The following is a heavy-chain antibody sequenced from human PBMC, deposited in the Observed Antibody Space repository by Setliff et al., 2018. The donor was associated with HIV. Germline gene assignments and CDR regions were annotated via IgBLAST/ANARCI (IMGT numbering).Heavy chain of an antibody. J-gene: IGHJ4*02. CDR3: ARDSGNYAFDY. D-gene: IGHD1-26*01. Sequence: SWIRQPPGKALEWLARIDWDGDKFYNASLKTRLTISKDTFKKQVILTVVNVDPADTATYYCARDSGNYAFDYWGLGTLVTVSS. CDR2: IDWDGDK. V-gene: IGHV2-70*04.